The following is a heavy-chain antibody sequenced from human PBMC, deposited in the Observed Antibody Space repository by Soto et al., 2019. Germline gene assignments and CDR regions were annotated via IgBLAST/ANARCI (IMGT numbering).Heavy chain of an antibody. Sequence: EVQLVESGGGLVKPGGSLRLSCAASGFTFNNAWMTWVRQTPRKGLEWVGRIKSKADGGIIDYAAPVRGRFTISRDDSKNTVYLQMNSLKTEDTAMYYCHTAPGGSTWGQGTMVTVSS. CDR3: HTAPGGST. CDR1: GFTFNNAW. CDR2: IKSKADGGII. V-gene: IGHV3-15*01. J-gene: IGHJ3*01.